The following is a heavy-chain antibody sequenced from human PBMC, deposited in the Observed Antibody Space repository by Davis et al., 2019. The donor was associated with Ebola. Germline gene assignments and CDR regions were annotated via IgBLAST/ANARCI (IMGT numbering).Heavy chain of an antibody. CDR1: GYSFTSNW. D-gene: IGHD4-17*01. CDR2: IYPDDSET. V-gene: IGHV5-51*01. CDR3: ARQLNGDYVFMFDY. J-gene: IGHJ4*02. Sequence: GESLKISCKGSGYSFTSNWIGWVRQMPGKGLEWMGIIYPDDSETRYSPSFQGQVTISADKSTNTAYLQWNSLKASDTAMYYCARQLNGDYVFMFDYWGQGTLVTVSS.